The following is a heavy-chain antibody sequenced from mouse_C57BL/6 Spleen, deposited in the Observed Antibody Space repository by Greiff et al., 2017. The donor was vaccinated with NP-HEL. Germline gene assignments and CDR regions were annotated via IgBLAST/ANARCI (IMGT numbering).Heavy chain of an antibody. CDR2: INYDGSST. CDR1: GFTFSDYY. D-gene: IGHD2-3*01. J-gene: IGHJ2*01. V-gene: IGHV5-16*01. Sequence: EVMLVESEGGLVQPGSSMKLSCTASGFTFSDYYMAWVRQVPEKGLEWVANINYDGSSTYYLDSLKSRFIISRDNAKNILYLQMSSLKSEDTATYYCASLDGYYDYFDYWGQGTTLTVSS. CDR3: ASLDGYYDYFDY.